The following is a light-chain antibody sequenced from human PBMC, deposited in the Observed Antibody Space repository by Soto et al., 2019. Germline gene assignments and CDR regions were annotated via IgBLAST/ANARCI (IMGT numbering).Light chain of an antibody. CDR3: NSYTSSSTYV. CDR1: SSDVGGYNY. V-gene: IGLV2-14*01. Sequence: QSVLPQPASVSGSPGQSITISCTGTSSDVGGYNYVSWYLQHPGKAPKLMIYEVSNRPSGVSNRFSASKSGNTASLTISGLQAEDEADYYCNSYTSSSTYVLGTGTKLTV. J-gene: IGLJ1*01. CDR2: EVS.